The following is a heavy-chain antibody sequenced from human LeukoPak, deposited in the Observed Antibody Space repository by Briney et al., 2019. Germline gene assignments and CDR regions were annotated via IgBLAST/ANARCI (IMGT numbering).Heavy chain of an antibody. CDR1: RFSFSSYA. CDR3: AKDAVVVTAMVNLRGDYFDY. V-gene: IGHV3-23*01. Sequence: GGSLRLSCAASRFSFSSYAMSWVRQAPGKGLDWVSGISGSGGSTYYADSVKGRFTISRDNSKNTLYLQMNSLRAEDTAVYYCAKDAVVVTAMVNLRGDYFDYWGQGTLVTVSS. CDR2: ISGSGGST. J-gene: IGHJ4*02. D-gene: IGHD5-18*01.